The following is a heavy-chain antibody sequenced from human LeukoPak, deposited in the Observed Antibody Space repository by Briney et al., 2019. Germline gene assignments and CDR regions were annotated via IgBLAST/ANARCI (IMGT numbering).Heavy chain of an antibody. CDR2: INPNSGGT. Sequence: ASVKVSCKASEYTFTGYYMHWVRQAPGQGLEWMGRINPNSGGTNYAQKFQGRVTMTRDTSINTAYMELSRLRSEDTAVYYCARNSSYFDYWGQGTLVTVSS. CDR3: ARNSSYFDY. J-gene: IGHJ4*02. CDR1: EYTFTGYY. V-gene: IGHV1-2*06. D-gene: IGHD6-6*01.